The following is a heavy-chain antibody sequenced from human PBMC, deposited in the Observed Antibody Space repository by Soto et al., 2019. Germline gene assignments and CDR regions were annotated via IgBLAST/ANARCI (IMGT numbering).Heavy chain of an antibody. V-gene: IGHV3-48*02. J-gene: IGHJ4*02. D-gene: IGHD2-15*01. CDR3: ARDRDTYCSDGVCSGPYFDY. Sequence: VQLVQSGGGLVQPGGSLRLSCAASGFTFSGYSINWVRQAPGKGLEWISYISTDSNTIYYADSVKGRFTISRDNAKNSLFLQMNSLRDEDTAVYFCARDRDTYCSDGVCSGPYFDYWGRGTLVTVSS. CDR2: ISTDSNTI. CDR1: GFTFSGYS.